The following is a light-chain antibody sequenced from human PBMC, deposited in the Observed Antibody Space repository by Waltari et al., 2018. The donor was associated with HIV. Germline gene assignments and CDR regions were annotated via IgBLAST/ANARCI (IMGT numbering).Light chain of an antibody. CDR1: SGHSNYA. CDR3: QTWGTGTWV. CDR2: LNSDGSH. Sequence: QLVLTQSPSASASLGASVKLTCPLTSGHSNYAIAWHPQQPEKGPRYLMNLNSDGSHNKGDGIPDRFSGSSSGAERYLTISSLQSEDEADYYCQTWGTGTWVFGGGTKLTVL. V-gene: IGLV4-69*01. J-gene: IGLJ3*02.